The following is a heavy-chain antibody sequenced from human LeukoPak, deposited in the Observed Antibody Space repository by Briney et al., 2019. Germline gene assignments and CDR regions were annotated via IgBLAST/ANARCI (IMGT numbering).Heavy chain of an antibody. J-gene: IGHJ4*02. CDR3: QLELVESSSSGVVNFDY. Sequence: GGSLRLSCAASGFTFSSYGMHWVRQAPGKGLEWVAFIRYDGSNKYYADSVKGRFTISRDNSKNTLYLQMNSLRAEDTAVYYCQLELVESSSSGVVNFDYWGQGTLVTVSS. CDR2: IRYDGSNK. D-gene: IGHD6-6*01. CDR1: GFTFSSYG. V-gene: IGHV3-30*02.